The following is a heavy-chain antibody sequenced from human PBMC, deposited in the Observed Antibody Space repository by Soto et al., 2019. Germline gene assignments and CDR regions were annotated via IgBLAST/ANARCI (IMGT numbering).Heavy chain of an antibody. V-gene: IGHV1-24*01. CDR2: FDPEDGET. CDR3: AICQGPGAAAGIDY. D-gene: IGHD6-13*01. Sequence: ASVKVSCKVSGYTLTELSMHWVRQAPGKGLEWMGGFDPEDGETIYAQKFQGRVTMTEDTSTDTAYMELSSLRSEDTAVYYCAICQGPGAAAGIDYWGQGTLVTVSS. CDR1: GYTLTELS. J-gene: IGHJ4*02.